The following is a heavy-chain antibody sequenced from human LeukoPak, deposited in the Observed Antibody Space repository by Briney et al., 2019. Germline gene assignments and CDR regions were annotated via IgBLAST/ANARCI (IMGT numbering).Heavy chain of an antibody. CDR3: TTGSPIKYYDSSGFPYFYHGMDV. V-gene: IGHV3-15*01. Sequence: GGSLRLSCAASGFTFSNAWVSWVRQAPGKGLEWVGRIKSDADGGSTDFGAPVKGRFIISRDDSKNTVFLQMTRLKPEDTAVYYCTTGSPIKYYDSSGFPYFYHGMDVWGPGTTVTVS. CDR1: GFTFSNAW. CDR2: IKSDADGGST. D-gene: IGHD3-22*01. J-gene: IGHJ6*02.